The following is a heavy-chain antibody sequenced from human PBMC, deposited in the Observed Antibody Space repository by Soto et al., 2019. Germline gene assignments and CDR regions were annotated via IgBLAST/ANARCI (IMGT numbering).Heavy chain of an antibody. CDR3: ARDGLRLGEFSSINWFDP. CDR2: ISSSSGTI. Sequence: QPGGTLRLSCAASGFTFSNYHMNWVRQAPGRGLEWVSYISSSSGTIYYADSVKGRFTISRDNAKNSLYLQMNSLRDEDTAVYYCARDGLRLGEFSSINWFDPWGQGTQVTVSS. D-gene: IGHD3-16*02. J-gene: IGHJ5*02. CDR1: GFTFSNYH. V-gene: IGHV3-48*02.